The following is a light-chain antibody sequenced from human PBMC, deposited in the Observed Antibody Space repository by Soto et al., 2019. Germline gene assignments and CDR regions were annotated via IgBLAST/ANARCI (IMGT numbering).Light chain of an antibody. V-gene: IGKV3-15*01. CDR3: QQYNNWPYT. CDR2: ATS. CDR1: QSVFTN. Sequence: EIVMTQSPATLSVSPGERVTLSCRASQSVFTNLAWHQQKPGQAPRLLIYATSTRATGVPSRFSGSGSGTEFTLTISSLQSEDFGVYYCQQYNNWPYTFGQGIKLEIK. J-gene: IGKJ2*01.